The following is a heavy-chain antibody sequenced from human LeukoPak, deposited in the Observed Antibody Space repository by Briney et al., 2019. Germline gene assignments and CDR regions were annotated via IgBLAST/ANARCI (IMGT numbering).Heavy chain of an antibody. Sequence: SETLSLTCTVSGGSISSSSYYWGWIRQPPGKGLEWIGSICYSGSTYYNPSLKSRVTISVDTSKNQFSLKLSSVTAADTAVYYCARSYSSGWDDYAYNWFDPWGQGTLVTVSS. CDR2: ICYSGST. V-gene: IGHV4-39*01. J-gene: IGHJ5*02. CDR1: GGSISSSSYY. D-gene: IGHD6-19*01. CDR3: ARSYSSGWDDYAYNWFDP.